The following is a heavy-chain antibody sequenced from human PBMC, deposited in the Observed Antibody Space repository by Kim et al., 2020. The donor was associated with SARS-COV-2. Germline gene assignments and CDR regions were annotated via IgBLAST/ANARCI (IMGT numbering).Heavy chain of an antibody. V-gene: IGHV1-3*01. CDR3: ARGDSASPFDY. D-gene: IGHD2-2*01. J-gene: IGHJ4*02. Sequence: ASVKVSCKASGYTFNAYAMHWVRQAPGQRLEWMGWINAGYGNTKYSQKFQGRVTITRDTSASTAYMELSSLRSEDTAVYYCARGDSASPFDYWGQGTLVTVSS. CDR1: GYTFNAYA. CDR2: INAGYGNT.